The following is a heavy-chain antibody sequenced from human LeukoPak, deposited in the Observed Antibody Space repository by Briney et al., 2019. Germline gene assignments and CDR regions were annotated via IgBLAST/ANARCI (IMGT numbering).Heavy chain of an antibody. Sequence: GGSVRLSCAASGFTFSSYGMHWVRQAPGKGLEWVAFIRYDGSNKYYADSVKGRFTISRDNSKNTLYLQMNSLRAEDTAVYYCAKDQPGHGGNSGYYFDYWGQGTLVTVSS. V-gene: IGHV3-30*02. J-gene: IGHJ4*02. CDR2: IRYDGSNK. CDR1: GFTFSSYG. D-gene: IGHD4-23*01. CDR3: AKDQPGHGGNSGYYFDY.